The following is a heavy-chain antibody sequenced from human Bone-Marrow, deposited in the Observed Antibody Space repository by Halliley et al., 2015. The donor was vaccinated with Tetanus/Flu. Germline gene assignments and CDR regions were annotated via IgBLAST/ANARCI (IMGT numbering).Heavy chain of an antibody. CDR2: IRDTGDTT. CDR3: AKGSDLFAD. Sequence: KGLEWGSAIRDTGDTTYYADSVKGRFTISRDNSKNTVYLQMNSLRVEDTALYYCAKGSDLFADWGQGTRVTVSS. V-gene: IGHV3-23*01. J-gene: IGHJ4*02. D-gene: IGHD2-21*02.